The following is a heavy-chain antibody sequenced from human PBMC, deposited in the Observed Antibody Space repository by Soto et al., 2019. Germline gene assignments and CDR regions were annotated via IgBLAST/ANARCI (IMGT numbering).Heavy chain of an antibody. D-gene: IGHD4-17*01. Sequence: KVSCKASGYTFSNFGISWVRQAPGEGLEWMGWISPNSEKTKIAQKFQGRVTITRDTSATTAYMELSSLRSEDTAVYYCARVGTTVTTYWYFDLWGRGTLVTVSS. CDR1: GYTFSNFG. CDR2: ISPNSEKT. J-gene: IGHJ2*01. V-gene: IGHV1-18*01. CDR3: ARVGTTVTTYWYFDL.